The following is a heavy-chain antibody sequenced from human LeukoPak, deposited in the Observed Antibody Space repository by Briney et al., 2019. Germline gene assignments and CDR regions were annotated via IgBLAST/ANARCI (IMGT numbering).Heavy chain of an antibody. CDR2: ISYDGSNK. CDR3: ARDQDGSGSYYRSGHHY. D-gene: IGHD3-10*01. V-gene: IGHV3-30-3*01. J-gene: IGHJ4*02. Sequence: GRSLRLSCAASGFTFSSYAMHWVRQAPGKGLEWGAVISYDGSNKYYADSVKGRFTISRDNSKNTLYLQMNSLRAEDTAVYYCARDQDGSGSYYRSGHHYWGQETLVTVSS. CDR1: GFTFSSYA.